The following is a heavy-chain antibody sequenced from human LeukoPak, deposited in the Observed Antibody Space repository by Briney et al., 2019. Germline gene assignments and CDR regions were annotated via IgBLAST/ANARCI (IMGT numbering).Heavy chain of an antibody. D-gene: IGHD3-22*01. V-gene: IGHV3-30*12. CDR3: AGPGYYDSSTSWFDP. J-gene: IGHJ5*02. Sequence: GGSLRLSCVASGFTFSSYGMHWVRQAPGKGLEWVAVISYDGSNKYYADSVKGRFTISRDNSKNTVYLQMNSLRAEDTAVYYCAGPGYYDSSTSWFDPWGQGTLVTVSS. CDR2: ISYDGSNK. CDR1: GFTFSSYG.